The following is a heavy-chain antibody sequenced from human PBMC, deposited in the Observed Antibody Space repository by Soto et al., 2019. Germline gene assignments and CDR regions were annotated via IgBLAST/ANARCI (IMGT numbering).Heavy chain of an antibody. CDR1: GFTLGGFE. J-gene: IGHJ3*01. Sequence: PGGSLRPPFAVSGFTLGGFEMYWVRQAPGKGLEWISYIHPSGQPIFYADSVKGRFTISRDNANNSVFLQMNSLRAEDTAVYYCARRASRWGQGTMVTVSS. CDR3: ARRASR. V-gene: IGHV3-48*03. CDR2: IHPSGQPI. D-gene: IGHD1-26*01.